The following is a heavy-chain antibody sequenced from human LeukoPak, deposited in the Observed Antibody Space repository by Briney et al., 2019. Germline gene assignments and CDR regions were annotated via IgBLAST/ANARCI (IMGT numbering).Heavy chain of an antibody. D-gene: IGHD1-26*01. CDR2: INTDGSST. V-gene: IGHV3-74*01. Sequence: GGSLRLSCAASGFTFSSYWMHWVRQAPGKGLVWVSRINTDGSSTSYADSVKSRFTISRDNAKNTLYLQMNSLRAEDTAVYYCARDEARILGAFDIWGQGTMVTVSS. CDR1: GFTFSSYW. J-gene: IGHJ3*02. CDR3: ARDEARILGAFDI.